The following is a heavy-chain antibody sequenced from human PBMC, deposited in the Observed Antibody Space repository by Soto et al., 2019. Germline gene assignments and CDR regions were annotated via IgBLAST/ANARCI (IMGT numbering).Heavy chain of an antibody. V-gene: IGHV4-31*03. J-gene: IGHJ3*02. CDR1: GGSISSGGYY. Sequence: SETLSLTCTVSGGSISSGGYYWSWIRQHPGKGLEWIGYIYYSGSTYYNPSLKSRVTISVDTSKNQFSLKLSSVTAADTAVYYCARVSDRHIDYVWWAPGAFDIWGQGTMVTVSS. CDR3: ARVSDRHIDYVWWAPGAFDI. D-gene: IGHD3-16*01. CDR2: IYYSGST.